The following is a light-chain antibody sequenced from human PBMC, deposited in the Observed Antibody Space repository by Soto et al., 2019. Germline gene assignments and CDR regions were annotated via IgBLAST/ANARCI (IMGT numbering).Light chain of an antibody. CDR1: SSDVGGYNY. CDR2: DVT. J-gene: IGLJ1*01. CDR3: CSYAGSLLYV. Sequence: QSALTQPRSVSGSPGQSVTISCTGTSSDVGGYNYVSWYQQHPGKAPKLMIYDVTKRPSGVPDRFSGSKSGNTASLTISGLQAEDEADYYCCSYAGSLLYVFGTGTKLTV. V-gene: IGLV2-11*01.